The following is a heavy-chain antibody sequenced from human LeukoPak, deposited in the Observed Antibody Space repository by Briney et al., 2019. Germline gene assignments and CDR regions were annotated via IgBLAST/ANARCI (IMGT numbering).Heavy chain of an antibody. CDR2: TCYRSKWFI. CDR1: GDSVSSNSAT. J-gene: IGHJ4*02. Sequence: PSQTLSLTCAISGDSVSSNSATWNWIRQSPSRGLEWLGRTCYRSKWFIDYAVSVKSRITINPDTSKNQFSLQLNSVTPEDTAVYYCARGGGPGSSPSDFWGQGTLVTVSS. D-gene: IGHD3-10*01. V-gene: IGHV6-1*01. CDR3: ARGGGPGSSPSDF.